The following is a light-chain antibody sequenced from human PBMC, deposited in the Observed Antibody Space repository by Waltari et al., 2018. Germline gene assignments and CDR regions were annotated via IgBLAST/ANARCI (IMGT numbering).Light chain of an antibody. Sequence: DIQMTQSPSSLSASVGDTLTITCQASQDITNYLNWYQQKPGKAPKLLIYDASNLATGVPSRFSGSGSGTDFTYTISSLLPEDIATYYCQQYDYLPITFGQGTRLDIK. CDR2: DAS. CDR3: QQYDYLPIT. CDR1: QDITNY. V-gene: IGKV1-33*01. J-gene: IGKJ5*01.